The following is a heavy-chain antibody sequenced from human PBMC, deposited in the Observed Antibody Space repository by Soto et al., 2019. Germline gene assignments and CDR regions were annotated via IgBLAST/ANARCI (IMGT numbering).Heavy chain of an antibody. D-gene: IGHD3-16*01. CDR1: GYTFTSYG. J-gene: IGHJ4*02. CDR2: VSGYNRNT. Sequence: QVQLVQSGVDVKMPGASVKLSCKTYGYTFTSYGVTWVRQVSGQGLEWIGWVSGYNRNTDYAQKFEDRVIMTTDTSTNTAHMELRRLRSDVTGIYSCARERQGAPLIYWGRGTLLTVSP. CDR3: ARERQGAPLIY. V-gene: IGHV1-18*01.